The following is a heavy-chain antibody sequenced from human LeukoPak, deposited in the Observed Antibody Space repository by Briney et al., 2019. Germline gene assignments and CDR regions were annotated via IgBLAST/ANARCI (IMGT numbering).Heavy chain of an antibody. CDR2: ISSNGGST. CDR3: ARGEWELPYFDY. CDR1: GFTFSSYA. J-gene: IGHJ4*02. Sequence: GGSLRLSCAASGFTFSSYAMHWVRQAPGRGLEYVSVISSNGGSTYYANSVKGRFTISRDNSKNTLYLQVGSLRAEDMAVYYCARGEWELPYFDYWGQGTLVTVSS. V-gene: IGHV3-64*01. D-gene: IGHD1-26*01.